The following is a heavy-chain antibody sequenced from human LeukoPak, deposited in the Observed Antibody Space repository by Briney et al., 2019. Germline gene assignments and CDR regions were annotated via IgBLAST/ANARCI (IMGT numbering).Heavy chain of an antibody. V-gene: IGHV3-74*01. CDR2: INSDGSST. CDR3: AKDDDWGRYKD. J-gene: IGHJ1*01. D-gene: IGHD3-16*01. Sequence: GGSLRLSCAASGFTFSSYWMHWVRQAPGKGLVWVSRINSDGSSTSYADSVKGRFTISRDNSKNTQSLQMNSLRAEDTAVYYCAKDDDWGRYKDWGQGTLVTVSS. CDR1: GFTFSSYW.